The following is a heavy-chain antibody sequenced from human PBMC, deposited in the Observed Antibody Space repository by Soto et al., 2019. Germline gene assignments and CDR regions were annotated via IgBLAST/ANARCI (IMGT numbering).Heavy chain of an antibody. CDR2: ISYDGSHK. Sequence: QVQLVEPGGGVVKPGGSLRLSCAASGFTFSGFGMPGVRHTPGKGLGGLAVISYDGSHKLHADSVQGRFTISRDNSKNTLSLQMNSLRTEDTAVYYCAKDLGLDASASYPYHWGQGTLVSVSS. CDR3: AKDLGLDASASYPYH. CDR1: GFTFSGFG. D-gene: IGHD3-10*01. V-gene: IGHV3-30*18. J-gene: IGHJ5*02.